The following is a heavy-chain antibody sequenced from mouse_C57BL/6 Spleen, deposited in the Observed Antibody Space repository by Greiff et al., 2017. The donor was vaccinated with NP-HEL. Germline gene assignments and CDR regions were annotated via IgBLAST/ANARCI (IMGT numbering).Heavy chain of an antibody. J-gene: IGHJ3*01. CDR2: ISYDGSN. CDR1: GYSITSGYY. D-gene: IGHD2-4*01. V-gene: IGHV3-6*01. CDR3: ARERDYDSAWFAY. Sequence: EVKLQESGPGLVKPSQSLSLTCSVTGYSITSGYYWNWIRQFPGNKLEWMGYISYDGSNNYKPSLKNRIPITRDPSKNQFFLKLNSGTTEDTATYYCARERDYDSAWFAYWGQGTLVTVSA.